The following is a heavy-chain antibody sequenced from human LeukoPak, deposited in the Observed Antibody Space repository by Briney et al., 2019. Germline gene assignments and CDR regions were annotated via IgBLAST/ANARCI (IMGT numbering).Heavy chain of an antibody. V-gene: IGHV3-30*02. CDR3: AREGDSGSYYHFDY. CDR1: GFTFSSYG. Sequence: GGSLRLSCAASGFTFSSYGMHWVRQAPGKGLEWVAFIRYDGSNKYYADSVKGRFTISRDNSKNTLYLQMNSLRAEDTAVYYCAREGDSGSYYHFDYWGQGTLVTVSS. D-gene: IGHD3-10*01. J-gene: IGHJ4*02. CDR2: IRYDGSNK.